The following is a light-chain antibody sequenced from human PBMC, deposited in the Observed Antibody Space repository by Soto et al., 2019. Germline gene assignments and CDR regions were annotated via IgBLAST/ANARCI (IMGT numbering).Light chain of an antibody. CDR2: RND. V-gene: IGLV1-40*01. CDR1: SSNIGADFD. J-gene: IGLJ3*02. CDR3: QSRDSSLSSSWV. Sequence: QSALTQPPSVSGAPGQTVTISCTGSSSNIGADFDVHWYQHLPGTAPKLLISRNDNRPSGVPDRFSGSKSGTSASLAITGLQVEDEGDYYCQSRDSSLSSSWVFGGGTKPTVL.